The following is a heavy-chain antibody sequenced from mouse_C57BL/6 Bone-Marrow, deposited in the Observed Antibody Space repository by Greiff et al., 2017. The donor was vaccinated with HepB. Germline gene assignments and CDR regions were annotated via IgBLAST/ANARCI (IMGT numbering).Heavy chain of an antibody. CDR3: ARDKGLRLFAY. J-gene: IGHJ3*01. Sequence: EVKLVESGGGLVKPGGSLKLSCAASGFTFSSYAMSWVRQTPEKRLEWVATISDGGSYTYYPDNVKGRFTISRDNAKNNLYLQMSHLKSEDTAMYYCARDKGLRLFAYWGQGTLVTVSA. V-gene: IGHV5-4*01. CDR1: GFTFSSYA. D-gene: IGHD2-4*01. CDR2: ISDGGSYT.